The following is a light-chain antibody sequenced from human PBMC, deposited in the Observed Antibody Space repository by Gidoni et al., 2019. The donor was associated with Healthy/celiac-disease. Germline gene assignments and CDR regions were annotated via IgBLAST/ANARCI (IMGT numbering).Light chain of an antibody. J-gene: IGKJ1*01. V-gene: IGKV1-39*01. CDR3: QQSYSTPRT. CDR2: AAS. CDR1: QSIRSN. Sequence: DIQMPQSPSFLSASVGDRVTITCRASQSIRSNLNWYQQKPGKAPKLLIYAASSLQSGVPSRFSGSGSGTDFTLTISRLQPEDFATYYCQQSYSTPRTFGQGTKVEIK.